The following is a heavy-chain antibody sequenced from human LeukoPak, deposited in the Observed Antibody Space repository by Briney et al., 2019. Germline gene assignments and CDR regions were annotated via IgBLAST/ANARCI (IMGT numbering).Heavy chain of an antibody. CDR3: ARSPPGIAARPRPSDY. V-gene: IGHV4-39*01. J-gene: IGHJ4*02. CDR1: GGSISSSSYY. D-gene: IGHD6-6*01. CDR2: IYYSGST. Sequence: PSETLSLTCTVSGGSISSSSYYWGWIRQPPGKGLEWIGSIYYSGSTYYNPSLKSRVTISVDTSKNQFSLKLSSVTAADTAVYYCARSPPGIAARPRPSDYWGQGTLVTVSS.